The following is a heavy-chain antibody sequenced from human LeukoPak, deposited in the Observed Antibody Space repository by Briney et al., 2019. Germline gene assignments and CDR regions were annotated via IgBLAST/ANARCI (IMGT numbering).Heavy chain of an antibody. Sequence: ASVKLSCKASGYTFTSYGISWVRQAPGQGLEWMGWISAYNGNTNYAQKLQGRVTMTTDTSTSPAYMELRSLRSDDTAVYYCARGSGDYGEYYFDYWGQGTLVTVSS. CDR2: ISAYNGNT. CDR1: GYTFTSYG. V-gene: IGHV1-18*01. D-gene: IGHD4-17*01. J-gene: IGHJ4*02. CDR3: ARGSGDYGEYYFDY.